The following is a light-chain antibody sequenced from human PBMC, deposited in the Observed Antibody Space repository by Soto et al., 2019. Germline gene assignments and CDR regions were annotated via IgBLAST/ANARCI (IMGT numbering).Light chain of an antibody. Sequence: TQSPVPLSVSPGDGATLSCRASQSVSRFLAWYQQTPGQPPRLLIYAASSRVLGVPDRFTGSGSGTDFTLTISDVQSEDSAIYYCQQYDQWPPYSFGQGTRLEI. J-gene: IGKJ2*01. V-gene: IGKV3-15*01. CDR1: QSVSRF. CDR3: QQYDQWPPYS. CDR2: AAS.